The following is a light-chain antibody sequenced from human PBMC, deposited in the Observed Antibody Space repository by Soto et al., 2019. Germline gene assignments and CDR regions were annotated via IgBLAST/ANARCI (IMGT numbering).Light chain of an antibody. CDR2: EAT. Sequence: QSVLAQPASVSGSPGQSITISCTGTSGDIGSYNFVSWYQHHPGKAPKLIIYEATKRPSGVSYRFSGSKSGNTTSLTISGLQAEDEADYYCTSYTITSPYVFGTGTKVTVL. CDR1: SGDIGSYNF. J-gene: IGLJ1*01. CDR3: TSYTITSPYV. V-gene: IGLV2-14*01.